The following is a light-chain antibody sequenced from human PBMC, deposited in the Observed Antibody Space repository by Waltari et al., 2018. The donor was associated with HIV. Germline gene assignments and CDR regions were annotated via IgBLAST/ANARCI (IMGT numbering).Light chain of an antibody. J-gene: IGLJ1*01. CDR1: RSNIGNNA. V-gene: IGLV1-36*01. Sequence: QSVLTQPPSVSDAPRQRVTISCSARRSNIGNNAVNWYQHLPGKAPKLLIYYDDLLPSGVSDRFSGSKSGTSASLAISGLQSEDDADYYCAAWDDSLNGYVFGTGTKVTVL. CDR3: AAWDDSLNGYV. CDR2: YDD.